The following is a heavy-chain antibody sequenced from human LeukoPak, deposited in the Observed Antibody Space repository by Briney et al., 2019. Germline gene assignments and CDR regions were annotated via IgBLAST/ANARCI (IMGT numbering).Heavy chain of an antibody. CDR2: IKQDGSEK. CDR1: GFTFSSYW. V-gene: IGHV3-7*01. CDR3: ARDGGGKYIPLDY. J-gene: IGHJ4*02. Sequence: GGSLRLSCAASGFTFSSYWMSWVRQAPGKGLEWVANIKQDGSEKYYVDSVKGRFTISRDNAKNSLYLQMNSLRAEDTAVYYCARDGGGKYIPLDYWGQGTLVTVSS. D-gene: IGHD2-21*01.